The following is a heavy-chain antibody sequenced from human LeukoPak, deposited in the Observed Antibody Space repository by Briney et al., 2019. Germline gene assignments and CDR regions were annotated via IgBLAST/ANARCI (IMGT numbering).Heavy chain of an antibody. CDR2: IDWDDDK. CDR3: ARTRSGSGSYHMDV. V-gene: IGHV2-70*11. D-gene: IGHD3-10*01. J-gene: IGHJ6*03. CDR1: GFSLSPSGMC. Sequence: SGPTLVNPTQTLTLTCTFFGFSLSPSGMCVSWIRQPPGKALEWLARIDWDDDKYYLTSLKTRLTISKDTSKNQVVLTMTNMDPVDTATYYCARTRSGSGSYHMDVWGKGTTVTISS.